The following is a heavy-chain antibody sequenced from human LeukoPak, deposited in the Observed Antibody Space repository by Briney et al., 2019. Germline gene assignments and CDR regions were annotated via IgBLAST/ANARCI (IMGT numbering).Heavy chain of an antibody. CDR3: AKATQQMALYFDS. V-gene: IGHV3-23*01. D-gene: IGHD6-13*01. Sequence: PGGSLRLSCAASGFTVTSYGMSWVRQAPGKGLEWVSVISGSGAGTYNADSVKGRFTISRDSTKNTLYLQMNSLRAEDTAVYYCAKATQQMALYFDSWGQGTLVTVSS. CDR2: ISGSGAGT. J-gene: IGHJ4*02. CDR1: GFTVTSYG.